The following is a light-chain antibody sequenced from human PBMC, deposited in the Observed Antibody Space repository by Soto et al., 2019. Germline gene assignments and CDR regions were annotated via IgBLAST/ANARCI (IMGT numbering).Light chain of an antibody. J-gene: IGLJ2*01. V-gene: IGLV2-8*01. CDR3: SSYAGSNIVV. CDR2: EVS. Sequence: QSVLTQPPSASGSPGQSVTISCTGTSSDVGGYNFVSWYQQHPGKAPKLMIYEVSERPSGVPDRFSGSNSGNTASLTVSGLQPEDEADYYCSSYAGSNIVVFGGGTKVTFL. CDR1: SSDVGGYNF.